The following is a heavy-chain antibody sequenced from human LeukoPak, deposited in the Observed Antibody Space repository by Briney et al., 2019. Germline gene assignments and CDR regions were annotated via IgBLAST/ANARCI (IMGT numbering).Heavy chain of an antibody. V-gene: IGHV1-69*04. D-gene: IGHD5-18*01. CDR1: GGTFSSYA. CDR3: AGDTDGYSYGTNFDY. Sequence: GASVKVSCKASGGTFSSYAISWVRQAPGQGLEWMGRIIPILGIANYAQKFQGRVTITADKSTSTAYMELSSLRSEDTAVYYCAGDTDGYSYGTNFDYWGQGTPVTVSS. CDR2: IIPILGIA. J-gene: IGHJ4*02.